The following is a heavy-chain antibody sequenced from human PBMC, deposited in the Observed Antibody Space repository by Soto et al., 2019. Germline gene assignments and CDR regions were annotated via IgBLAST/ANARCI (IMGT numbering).Heavy chain of an antibody. J-gene: IGHJ2*01. D-gene: IGHD2-15*01. CDR2: ISYDGSNK. V-gene: IGHV3-30*03. Sequence: KRLEWVAVISYDGSNKYYADSVKGRFTLSRDNSKNTLYLQMNSLRAEDTAVFFFQAEDGIRDAVPVSAFLLNRSSDL. CDR3: QAEDGIRDAVPVSAFLLNRSSDL.